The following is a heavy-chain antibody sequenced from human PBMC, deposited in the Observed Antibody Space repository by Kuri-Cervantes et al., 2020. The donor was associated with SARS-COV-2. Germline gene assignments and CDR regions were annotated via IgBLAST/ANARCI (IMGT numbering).Heavy chain of an antibody. Sequence: GGSLRLSCAASGFTFSSYAMHWVRQAPGKGLEWVAVISYDGSNKYYADPVKGRFTISRDNSKNTLYLQMNSLGAEDTAVYYCARGGSGDWYYYDSSGSRYYMDVWGKGTTVTVSS. CDR2: ISYDGSNK. D-gene: IGHD3-22*01. CDR3: ARGGSGDWYYYDSSGSRYYMDV. CDR1: GFTFSSYA. J-gene: IGHJ6*03. V-gene: IGHV3-30*04.